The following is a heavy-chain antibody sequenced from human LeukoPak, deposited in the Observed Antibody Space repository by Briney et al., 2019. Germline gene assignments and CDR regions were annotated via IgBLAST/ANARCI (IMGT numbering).Heavy chain of an antibody. J-gene: IGHJ1*01. V-gene: IGHV3-7*03. CDR1: GFTFSSYW. CDR2: IKQDGSEK. Sequence: GGSLRLSCAASGFTFSSYWMSWVRQAPGKGLEWVANIKQDGSEKYYVDSVKGRFTISRDNAKNSLYLQMNSLGAEDTAVYYCARVDSSAPWVYFQHWGQGTLVTVSS. CDR3: ARVDSSAPWVYFQH. D-gene: IGHD3-22*01.